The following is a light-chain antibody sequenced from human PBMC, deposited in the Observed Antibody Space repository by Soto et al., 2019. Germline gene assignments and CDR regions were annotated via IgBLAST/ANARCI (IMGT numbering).Light chain of an antibody. J-gene: IGKJ1*01. V-gene: IGKV3-20*01. CDR2: GAS. CDR3: QQYGGSPQT. Sequence: EIVLTQSPGTLALSPGEGATLSCRASQSVSKYLAWYQQKPGQAPRLLIYGASSRATGIPDSFSGSGSGTDFTLTISRLEPGEFAVYHCQQYGGSPQTFGQGTKVDTK. CDR1: QSVSKY.